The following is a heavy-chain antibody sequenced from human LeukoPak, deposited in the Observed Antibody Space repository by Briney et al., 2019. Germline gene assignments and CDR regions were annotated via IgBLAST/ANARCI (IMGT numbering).Heavy chain of an antibody. CDR1: GGSFSSYY. D-gene: IGHD5-18*01. Sequence: SETLSLTCAVYGGSFSSYYWSWIRQPPGKGLEWIGYIYYSGSTNYNPSLKSRVTISVDTSKNQFSLKLSSVTAADTAVYYCARHVDTAIGFDPWGQGTLVTVSS. CDR3: ARHVDTAIGFDP. J-gene: IGHJ5*02. CDR2: IYYSGST. V-gene: IGHV4-59*08.